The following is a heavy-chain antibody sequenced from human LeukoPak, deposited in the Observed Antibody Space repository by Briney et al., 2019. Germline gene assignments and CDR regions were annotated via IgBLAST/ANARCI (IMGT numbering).Heavy chain of an antibody. V-gene: IGHV3-7*01. CDR3: ARDATAAGLYFDL. CDR1: GFTFTDYW. D-gene: IGHD6-13*01. Sequence: GGSLRLSCAVSGFTFTDYWMNWVRQAPGKGLEWVASIRQDGGEKYYVDSVKGRFTISRDNTKNSLYLQMSALRAEDTAVYYCARDATAAGLYFDLWGQGTLVTVSS. CDR2: IRQDGGEK. J-gene: IGHJ4*01.